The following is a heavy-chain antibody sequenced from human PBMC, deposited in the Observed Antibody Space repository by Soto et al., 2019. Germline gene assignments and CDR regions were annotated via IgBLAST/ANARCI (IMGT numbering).Heavy chain of an antibody. CDR3: ARDPSYYGMDV. CDR2: ITAGNGNT. J-gene: IGHJ6*02. CDR1: GYTFTSYA. Sequence: QVQLVQSGAEEKKPGASVKVSCKASGYTFTSYAMHWVRQAPGQRLEWMGWITAGNGNTKYSQTFQGRVTITRDTSASTSYMELSSLRSEDTAVYYCARDPSYYGMDVWGQGTTVTVSS. V-gene: IGHV1-3*05.